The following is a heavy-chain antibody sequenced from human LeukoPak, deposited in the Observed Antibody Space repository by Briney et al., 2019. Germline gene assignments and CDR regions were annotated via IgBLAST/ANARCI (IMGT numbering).Heavy chain of an antibody. J-gene: IGHJ4*02. CDR1: GFTFDDYA. CDR3: AKDMAAYYYASGNIDY. CDR2: ISWDGGGT. Sequence: PGGSLRLSCAASGFTFDDYAMHWVRQAPGKGLEWVSLISWDGGGTYYADTVKGRFTTSRDNSKNSLYLQMNSLRAEDTALYYCAKDMAAYYYASGNIDYWGQGTLVTVSS. V-gene: IGHV3-43D*03. D-gene: IGHD3-10*01.